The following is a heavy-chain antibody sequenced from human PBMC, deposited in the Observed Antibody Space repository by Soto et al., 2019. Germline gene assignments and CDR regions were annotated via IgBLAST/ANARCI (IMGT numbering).Heavy chain of an antibody. CDR3: ARDAGFFDY. CDR2: IYSGGDT. Sequence: EVQLVESGGGSVQPGGSPRLSCAASGITVSSNYMSWVRQAPGKGLEWVSVIYSGGDTDYADSVKGRFTISRDKSRNTVYLQMNSLRAEDTAVYYCARDAGFFDYWGQGTLVTVSS. V-gene: IGHV3-66*01. D-gene: IGHD5-12*01. CDR1: GITVSSNY. J-gene: IGHJ4*02.